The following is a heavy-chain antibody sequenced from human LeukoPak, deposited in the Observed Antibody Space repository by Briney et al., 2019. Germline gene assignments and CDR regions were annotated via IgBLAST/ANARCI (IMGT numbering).Heavy chain of an antibody. CDR1: GFTFSSYG. D-gene: IGHD3-10*01. CDR3: AKDVLGSGSYSDY. Sequence: GGSLRLSCAASGFTFSSYGMHWVRQAPGKGLEWVAVISFDGSNGYHADSVKGRFTISRDNSKNTLYLQMNSLRAEDTAVYYCAKDVLGSGSYSDYWGQGTLVIVSS. J-gene: IGHJ4*02. CDR2: ISFDGSNG. V-gene: IGHV3-30*18.